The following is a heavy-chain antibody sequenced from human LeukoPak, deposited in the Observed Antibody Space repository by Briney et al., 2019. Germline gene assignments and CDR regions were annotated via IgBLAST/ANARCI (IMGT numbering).Heavy chain of an antibody. J-gene: IGHJ4*02. Sequence: PGGSLRLSCAASGLTFSSYAMHWVRQAPGKGLEWVAVISYDGSNKYYADSVKGRFTISRDNSKNTLYLQMNSLRAEDTAVYYCARTDPWSCLDYWGQGTLVTVSS. V-gene: IGHV3-30-3*01. CDR3: ARTDPWSCLDY. D-gene: IGHD1-26*01. CDR2: ISYDGSNK. CDR1: GLTFSSYA.